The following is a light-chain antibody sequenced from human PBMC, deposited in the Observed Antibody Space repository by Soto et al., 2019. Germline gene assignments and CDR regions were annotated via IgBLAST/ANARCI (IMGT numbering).Light chain of an antibody. CDR3: SSYTSSSTHWV. CDR2: EVS. V-gene: IGLV2-14*01. CDR1: SSDVGGYNY. J-gene: IGLJ3*02. Sequence: QSALTQPASVSGSPGQSITISCTGTSSDVGGYNYVYWYQQHPGKAPKFMIYEVSNRPSGVSNRFSGSKSGNTASLTISGLQAEDEADYYCSSYTSSSTHWVFGGGTKVTVL.